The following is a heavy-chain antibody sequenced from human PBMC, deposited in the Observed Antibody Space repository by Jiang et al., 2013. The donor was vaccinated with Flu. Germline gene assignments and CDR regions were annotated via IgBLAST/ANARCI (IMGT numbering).Heavy chain of an antibody. CDR2: INHSGSA. CDR1: GGSFSGYY. V-gene: IGHV4-34*01. CDR3: AREWSGADYYDSSGYYYY. D-gene: IGHD3-22*01. J-gene: IGHJ4*02. Sequence: LLKPSETLSLTCAVYGGSFSGYYWSWIRQPPGKGLEWIGEINHSGSANYNPSLKSRVTISVDTSKNQFSLKLSSVTAADTAVYYCAREWSGADYYDSSGYYYYWGQGTLVTVSS.